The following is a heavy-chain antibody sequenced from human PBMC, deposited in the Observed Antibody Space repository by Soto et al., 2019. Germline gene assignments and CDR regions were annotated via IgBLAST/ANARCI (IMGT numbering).Heavy chain of an antibody. CDR3: ARVVFWSGYFNWFDP. V-gene: IGHV4-30-2*01. D-gene: IGHD3-3*01. CDR2: IYHSGST. Sequence: SETLSLTCPVSSRSIRRGGFSWSWLRQPPGKGLEWIGYIYHSGSTYYNPSLKSRVTISVDRSKNQFSLKLSSVTAADTAVYYCARVVFWSGYFNWFDPWGQGTLVTVS. J-gene: IGHJ5*02. CDR1: SRSIRRGGFS.